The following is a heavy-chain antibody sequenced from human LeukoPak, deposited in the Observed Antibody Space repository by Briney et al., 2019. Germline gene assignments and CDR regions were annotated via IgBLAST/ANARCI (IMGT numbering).Heavy chain of an antibody. J-gene: IGHJ5*02. CDR1: GGSISSGGYY. CDR2: IYYSGST. D-gene: IGHD3-3*01. V-gene: IGHV4-31*03. CDR3: ARGYYDFWSGFRNTINWFDP. Sequence: SETLSLTCTVSGGSISSGGYYWSWIRQHPGKGLEWIGYIYYSGSTYYNPSPKSRVTISVDTSKNQFSLKLSSVTAADTAVYYCARGYYDFWSGFRNTINWFDPWGQGTLVTVSS.